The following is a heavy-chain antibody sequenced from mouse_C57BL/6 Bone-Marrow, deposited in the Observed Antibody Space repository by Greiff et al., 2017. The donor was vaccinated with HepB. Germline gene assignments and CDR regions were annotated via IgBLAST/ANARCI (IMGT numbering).Heavy chain of an antibody. CDR3: ANPYGSSYWYFGV. D-gene: IGHD1-1*01. Sequence: QVQLQQSGPGLVQPSQTLSITCTVSGFSLTSYGVHWVRQSPGKGLEWLGVIWRGGSTDYNADFMSRLSITKVNSKNLVFFKMNSLQADDTAIYYFANPYGSSYWYFGVWGTGTTVTVAS. CDR1: GFSLTSYG. CDR2: IWRGGST. V-gene: IGHV2-5*01. J-gene: IGHJ1*03.